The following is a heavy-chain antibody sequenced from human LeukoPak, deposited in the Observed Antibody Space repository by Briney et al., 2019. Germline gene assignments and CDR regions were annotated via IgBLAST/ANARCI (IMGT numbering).Heavy chain of an antibody. D-gene: IGHD3-16*02. CDR3: ASAHYDYVWGSYRHSNFDY. Sequence: GGSLRLSCAASGFTVSSNYMNWVRQAPGKGLEWVSYISSSSSTIYYADSVKGRFTISRDNAKNSLYLQMNSLRAEDTAVYYCASAHYDYVWGSYRHSNFDYWGQGTLVTVSS. CDR2: ISSSSSTI. J-gene: IGHJ4*02. V-gene: IGHV3-48*04. CDR1: GFTVSSNY.